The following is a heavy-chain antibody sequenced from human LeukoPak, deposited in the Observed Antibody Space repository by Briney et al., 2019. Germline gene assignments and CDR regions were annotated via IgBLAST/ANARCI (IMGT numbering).Heavy chain of an antibody. CDR1: GVTFTSYS. CDR2: ISSSIRYI. CDR3: ARDPAGLCSGGSCYRWFDP. J-gene: IGHJ5*02. Sequence: PGGSLSLSCALSGVTFTSYSMNWVPQAPGKGVEWVSSISSSIRYIYYADSVKGRFTISRDNAKNSLYLQMNSLRAEDTAVYYCARDPAGLCSGGSCYRWFDPWGQGTLVTVSS. V-gene: IGHV3-21*01. D-gene: IGHD2-15*01.